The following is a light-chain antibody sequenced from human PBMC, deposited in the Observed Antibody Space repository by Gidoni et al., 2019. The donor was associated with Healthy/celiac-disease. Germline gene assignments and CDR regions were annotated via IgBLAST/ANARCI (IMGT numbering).Light chain of an antibody. V-gene: IGKV3-15*01. CDR1: KSGSSN. CDR3: QQYNNWPLYT. CDR2: GAS. Sequence: EIVMTQSPATLSVSPGERATLSCRASKSGSSNLAWYQQKPGQAPRLLIYGASTRATGIPARFSGSGSGTEFTLTISSLQSEDFAVYYCQQYNNWPLYTFGQGTKLEIK. J-gene: IGKJ2*01.